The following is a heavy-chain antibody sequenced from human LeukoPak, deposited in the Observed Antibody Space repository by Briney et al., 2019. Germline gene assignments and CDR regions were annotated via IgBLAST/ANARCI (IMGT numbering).Heavy chain of an antibody. V-gene: IGHV3-7*01. D-gene: IGHD3-22*01. Sequence: PGGSLRLSCVASGFTFSSYWMSWVRQAPGKGLEWVANIKQDGSEKYYVDSVKGRFTISRDDAKNSLYLQMNSLRAEDTAVYYCARTDNGYYDSSGYYYDYWGQGTLVTVSS. CDR3: ARTDNGYYDSSGYYYDY. CDR2: IKQDGSEK. J-gene: IGHJ4*02. CDR1: GFTFSSYW.